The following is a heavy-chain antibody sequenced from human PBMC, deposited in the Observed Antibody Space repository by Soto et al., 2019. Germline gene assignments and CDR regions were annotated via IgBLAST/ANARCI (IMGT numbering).Heavy chain of an antibody. CDR3: AKDRTVAARNFDY. Sequence: GGSLRLSCAASGFAFSNYAMGWVRQAPGKGLEWVSSISTSIGATYYADSVTGRFTISRDDSKDTLYLQMNSLRAEDSAVYYCAKDRTVAARNFDYWGQGTQVTVSS. D-gene: IGHD6-6*01. J-gene: IGHJ4*02. CDR2: ISTSIGAT. CDR1: GFAFSNYA. V-gene: IGHV3-23*01.